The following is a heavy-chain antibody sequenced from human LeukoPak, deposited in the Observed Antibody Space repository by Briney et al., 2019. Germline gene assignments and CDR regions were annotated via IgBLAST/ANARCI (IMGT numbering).Heavy chain of an antibody. D-gene: IGHD3-22*01. CDR2: INHSGST. CDR1: GGSFSGYY. CDR3: ARDTNYYDSSAYRRSGNYFNC. V-gene: IGHV4-34*01. Sequence: SETLSLTCAVYGGSFSGYYWSWIRQPPGKGLEWIGEINHSGSTNYNPSLKSRVTISVDTSKNQFSLKLSSVTAADTAVYYCARDTNYYDSSAYRRSGNYFNCWGQGTLVTVSS. J-gene: IGHJ4*02.